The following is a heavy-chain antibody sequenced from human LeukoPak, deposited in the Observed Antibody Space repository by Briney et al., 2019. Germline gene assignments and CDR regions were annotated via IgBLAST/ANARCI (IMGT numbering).Heavy chain of an antibody. D-gene: IGHD2-15*01. Sequence: SETLSLTCTVSGGSISSYYWSWIRQPPGKGLEWIGYIYYSGSTSYSPSLKSRVTMSVDTSKNQFSLKLSSVTAADTAVYYCARSSAVVRSQIIWFDPWGQGTLVTVSS. V-gene: IGHV4-59*08. J-gene: IGHJ5*02. CDR1: GGSISSYY. CDR3: ARSSAVVRSQIIWFDP. CDR2: IYYSGST.